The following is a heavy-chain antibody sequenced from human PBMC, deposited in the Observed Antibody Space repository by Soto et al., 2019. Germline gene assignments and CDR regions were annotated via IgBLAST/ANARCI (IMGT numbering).Heavy chain of an antibody. Sequence: PSETLSLTCAVYGGSFSGYYWSWIRQPPGKGLEWIGEINHSGSTNYNPSLKSRVTISVDTSKNQFSLKLSSVTAADTAVYYCARAAAASTRSSSGHWFDPWGQGILVTVSS. CDR2: INHSGST. CDR3: ARAAAASTRSSSGHWFDP. D-gene: IGHD6-13*01. J-gene: IGHJ5*02. CDR1: GGSFSGYY. V-gene: IGHV4-34*01.